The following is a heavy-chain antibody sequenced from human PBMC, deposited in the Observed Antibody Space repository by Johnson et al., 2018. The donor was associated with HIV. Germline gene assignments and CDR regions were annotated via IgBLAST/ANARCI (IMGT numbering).Heavy chain of an antibody. CDR1: GFTFSSYD. CDR2: ISGSGGST. CDR3: ARYSSGWYGAFDI. V-gene: IGHV3-23*04. Sequence: VQLVESGGGVVQPGRSLRLSCAASGFTFSSYDMHWVRQAPGKGLEWVSAISGSGGSTYYADSVKGRFTISRDNSKNTLYLQMNSLRAEDTAVYYCARYSSGWYGAFDIWGQGTMVTVSS. D-gene: IGHD6-19*01. J-gene: IGHJ3*02.